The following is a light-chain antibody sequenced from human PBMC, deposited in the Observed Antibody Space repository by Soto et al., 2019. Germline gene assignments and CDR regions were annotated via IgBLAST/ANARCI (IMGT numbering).Light chain of an antibody. CDR1: QTVLYSSNNQNY. CDR3: QQYYTIPLT. J-gene: IGKJ4*01. Sequence: DIVMTQSPDSLAVSLGERATINCKSSQTVLYSSNNQNYLAWYQQVPGQPPKLLIYWASTRESGVPDRFSGSGSGTDFTLTISSLRADDVAVYYCQQYYTIPLTFGGGTKVEIK. CDR2: WAS. V-gene: IGKV4-1*01.